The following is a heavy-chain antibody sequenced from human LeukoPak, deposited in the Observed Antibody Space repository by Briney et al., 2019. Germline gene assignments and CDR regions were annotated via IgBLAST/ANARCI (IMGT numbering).Heavy chain of an antibody. D-gene: IGHD6-13*01. J-gene: IGHJ3*02. CDR1: GGSISSGDYY. V-gene: IGHV4-30-4*01. CDR3: AREGYSSSWYEDDAFDI. CDR2: IYYSGST. Sequence: SETLSLTCTVSGGSISSGDYYWSWIRQPPGKGLEWIGYIYYSGSTYYNPSLKSRVTISVDTSKNQFSLKLSSVIAADTAVYYCAREGYSSSWYEDDAFDIWGQGTMVTVSS.